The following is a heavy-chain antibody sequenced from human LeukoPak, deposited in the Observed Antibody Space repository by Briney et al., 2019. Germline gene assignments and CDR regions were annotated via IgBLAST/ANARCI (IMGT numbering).Heavy chain of an antibody. J-gene: IGHJ6*02. CDR3: ARAMRVIAVAGGYYYYGMDV. CDR2: ISGSGGST. V-gene: IGHV3-23*01. Sequence: PGGSLRLSCAASGFTFSSYGMPWVRQAPGKGLEWVSAISGSGGSTYYADSVKGRFTISRDNSKNTLYLQMNSLRAEDTAVYYCARAMRVIAVAGGYYYYGMDVWGQGTTVTVSS. D-gene: IGHD6-19*01. CDR1: GFTFSSYG.